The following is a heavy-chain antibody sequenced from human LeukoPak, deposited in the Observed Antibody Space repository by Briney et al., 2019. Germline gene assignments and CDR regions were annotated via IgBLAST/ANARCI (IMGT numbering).Heavy chain of an antibody. J-gene: IGHJ4*02. CDR2: ISGSGGST. CDR1: GFTFSSYA. V-gene: IGHV3-23*01. Sequence: GGSLRLSCAASGFTFSSYAMSWVRQAPGKGLEWVSAISGSGGSTYYADSVKGRFTISRDNSKNTLYLQMNSLRAEDTAVYYCAKDHDSSSWWGDFDYWGQGTLVTVSS. CDR3: AKDHDSSSWWGDFDY. D-gene: IGHD6-13*01.